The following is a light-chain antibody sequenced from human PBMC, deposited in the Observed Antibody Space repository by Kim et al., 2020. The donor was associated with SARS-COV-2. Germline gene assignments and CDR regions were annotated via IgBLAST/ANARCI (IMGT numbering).Light chain of an antibody. CDR3: CSYAGSVV. Sequence: PDQAVTISCTGTSSDVGSYNYVSWYQQHPGKAPKLIIYDVTKRPSGVPDRFSGSKSGNTASLTISGLQAEDEADYYCCSYAGSVVFGGGTQLTVL. V-gene: IGLV2-11*01. J-gene: IGLJ2*01. CDR1: SSDVGSYNY. CDR2: DVT.